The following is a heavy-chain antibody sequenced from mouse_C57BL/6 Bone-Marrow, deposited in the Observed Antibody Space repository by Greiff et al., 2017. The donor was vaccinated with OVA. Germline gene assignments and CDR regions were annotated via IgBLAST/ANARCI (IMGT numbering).Heavy chain of an antibody. CDR1: GYTFTSYW. Sequence: QVQLKQPGAELVKPGASVKMSCKASGYTFTSYWITWVKQRPVQGLEWIGDIYPGSGSTNYNEKFKSKATLTVDTSSSTAYMQLSSLTSEDSAVYYCARRYYGSSYWYFDVWGTGTTVTVSS. D-gene: IGHD1-1*01. CDR3: ARRYYGSSYWYFDV. V-gene: IGHV1-55*01. J-gene: IGHJ1*03. CDR2: IYPGSGST.